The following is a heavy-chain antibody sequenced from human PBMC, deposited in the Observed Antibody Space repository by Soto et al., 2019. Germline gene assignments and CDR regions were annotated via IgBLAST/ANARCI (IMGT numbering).Heavy chain of an antibody. J-gene: IGHJ5*02. D-gene: IGHD1-26*01. V-gene: IGHV1-18*01. CDR2: ISAYNGNT. CDR1: GGTFSSYA. Sequence: QVQLVQSGAEVKKPGSSVKVSCKASGGTFSSYAISWVRQAPGQGLEWMGGISAYNGNTNYAQKLQGRVTMTTDTSTSTAYMELRSLRSDDTAVYYCARDGRAPIAINWFDPWGQGTLVTVSS. CDR3: ARDGRAPIAINWFDP.